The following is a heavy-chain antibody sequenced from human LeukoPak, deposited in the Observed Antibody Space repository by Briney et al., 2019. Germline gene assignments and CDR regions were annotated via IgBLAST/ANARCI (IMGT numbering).Heavy chain of an antibody. CDR3: ARDKVDDYVWGSYRYTDY. CDR1: GYTFTGYY. Sequence: ASVKVSCKASGYTFTGYYMHWVRQAPGQGLEWMGRINPNSGGTNYAQKFQGRVTMTRDTSISTAYMELSRLRSDDTAEYYCARDKVDDYVWGSYRYTDYWGQGTLVTVSS. D-gene: IGHD3-16*02. CDR2: INPNSGGT. J-gene: IGHJ4*02. V-gene: IGHV1-2*06.